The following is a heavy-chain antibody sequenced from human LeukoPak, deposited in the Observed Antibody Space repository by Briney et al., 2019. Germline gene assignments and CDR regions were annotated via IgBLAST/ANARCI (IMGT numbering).Heavy chain of an antibody. J-gene: IGHJ4*02. Sequence: SVKVSCKASGGTFSSYAISWVRQAPGQGLEWMGGIIPIFGTANYAQKFQGRVTITTDESTSTAYMELSSLRSEDTAVYYCAILYHYCSSTSCPIDYWGQGTLVTVPS. D-gene: IGHD2-2*01. CDR2: IIPIFGTA. CDR1: GGTFSSYA. CDR3: AILYHYCSSTSCPIDY. V-gene: IGHV1-69*05.